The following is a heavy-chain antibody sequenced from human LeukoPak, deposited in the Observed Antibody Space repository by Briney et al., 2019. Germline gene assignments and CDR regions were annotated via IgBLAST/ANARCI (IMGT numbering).Heavy chain of an antibody. V-gene: IGHV4-30-4*01. D-gene: IGHD3-10*01. J-gene: IGHJ4*02. CDR1: GGSISSGDYY. CDR3: AREKVITMVRGVLVSYFDY. CDR2: IYYSGST. Sequence: PSETLSLTSTVSGGSISSGDYYWSWIRQPPGKGLEWIGYIYYSGSTYYNPSLKSRVTISVDTSKNQFSLKLSSVTAADTAVYYCAREKVITMVRGVLVSYFDYWGQGTLVTVSS.